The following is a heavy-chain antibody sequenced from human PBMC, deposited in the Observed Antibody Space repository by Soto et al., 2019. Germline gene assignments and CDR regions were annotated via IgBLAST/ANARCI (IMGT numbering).Heavy chain of an antibody. CDR1: GGSISPYY. J-gene: IGHJ6*02. CDR3: ARCGVAAAGTGHLDYYGMDV. CDR2: VYYSGNT. D-gene: IGHD6-13*01. Sequence: SETLSLTCTVSGGSISPYYWSWIRQPPGKGLEWIGYVYYSGNTNYNPSLKSRVTISVDTSKNQFSLKLSSVTAADTAVYYCARCGVAAAGTGHLDYYGMDVWGQGTTVTVSS. V-gene: IGHV4-59*01.